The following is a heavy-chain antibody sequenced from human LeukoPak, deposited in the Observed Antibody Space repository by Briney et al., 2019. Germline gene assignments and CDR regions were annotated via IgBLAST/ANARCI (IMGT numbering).Heavy chain of an antibody. CDR2: ISSSGSTI. V-gene: IGHV3-48*03. D-gene: IGHD2-2*01. CDR3: ARDRKGSTGLLWFDP. Sequence: GGSLILSCAASGFTFSSYEMNWVRQAPGKGLEWVSYISSSGSTIYYADSVKGRFTISRDNAKNSLYLQMNSLRAEDTAVYYCARDRKGSTGLLWFDPWGQGTLVIVSS. CDR1: GFTFSSYE. J-gene: IGHJ5*02.